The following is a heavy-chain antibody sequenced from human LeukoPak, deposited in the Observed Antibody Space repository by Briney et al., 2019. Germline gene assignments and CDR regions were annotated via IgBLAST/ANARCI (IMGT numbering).Heavy chain of an antibody. Sequence: GGSLRLSCAASGFTFSNAWMSWVRQAPGKGLEWVSVIYSGGSTYYADSVKGRFTISRDNSKNKMYLQMNSLRAEDTAVYYCARVYSGYANWGQGTLVTVSS. V-gene: IGHV3-66*01. CDR3: ARVYSGYAN. CDR1: GFTFSNAW. D-gene: IGHD5-12*01. J-gene: IGHJ4*02. CDR2: IYSGGST.